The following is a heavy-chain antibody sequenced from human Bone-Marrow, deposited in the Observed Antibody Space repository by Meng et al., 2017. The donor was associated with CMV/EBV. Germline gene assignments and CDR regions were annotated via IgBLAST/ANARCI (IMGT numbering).Heavy chain of an antibody. Sequence: GESLKISCAASGISFSRFGINWVRQAPGKGLEWISYITWSSDAVSYADSVRGRFTISRDNARNSLFLQMNSLRAADTAVYYCASDRAYGFDYWGQGSLVTVYS. CDR1: GISFSRFG. J-gene: IGHJ4*02. CDR2: ITWSSDAV. D-gene: IGHD4-17*01. V-gene: IGHV3-48*04. CDR3: ASDRAYGFDY.